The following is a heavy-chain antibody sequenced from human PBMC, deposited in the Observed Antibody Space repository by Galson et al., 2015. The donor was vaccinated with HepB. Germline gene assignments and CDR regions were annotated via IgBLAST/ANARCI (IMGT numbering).Heavy chain of an antibody. D-gene: IGHD1-26*01. J-gene: IGHJ4*02. CDR2: ISYDGSEK. CDR3: AKDRVGASHYFDF. CDR1: GFTFRSYG. Sequence: SLRLSCAASGFTFRSYGMHWARQAPDKGLEWVAVISYDGSEKYYADSVKGRFTLSRDNSKKMLYLQMNSLRSEDTAMYYCAKDRVGASHYFDFWGQGILVTVSS. V-gene: IGHV3-30*18.